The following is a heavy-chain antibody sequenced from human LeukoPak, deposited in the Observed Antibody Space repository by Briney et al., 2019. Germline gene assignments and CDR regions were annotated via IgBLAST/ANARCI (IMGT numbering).Heavy chain of an antibody. CDR2: ISGSGGST. CDR3: AKDHTPYYYDSSGYLDY. V-gene: IGHV3-23*01. Sequence: GGSLRLSCAASGFTFSSYAMSWARQAPGKGLEWVSAISGSGGSTYYADSVKGRFTISRDNSKNTLYLQMNSLRAEDTAVYYCAKDHTPYYYDSSGYLDYWGQGTLVTVSS. CDR1: GFTFSSYA. D-gene: IGHD3-22*01. J-gene: IGHJ4*02.